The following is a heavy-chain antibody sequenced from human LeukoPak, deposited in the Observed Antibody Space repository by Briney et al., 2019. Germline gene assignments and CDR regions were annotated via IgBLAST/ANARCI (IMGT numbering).Heavy chain of an antibody. CDR1: GGSISGHY. J-gene: IGHJ6*02. D-gene: IGHD1-14*01. CDR3: ARFGIDYDMDV. Sequence: SETLSLTCTVSGGSISGHYWTWIRQPPGKGLEWIGQIHYSGSADYSPSLKSRVTISVDSSKNQISLKVTYVTTADAAVYYCARFGIDYDMDVWGQGTTVTVS. CDR2: IHYSGSA. V-gene: IGHV4-59*11.